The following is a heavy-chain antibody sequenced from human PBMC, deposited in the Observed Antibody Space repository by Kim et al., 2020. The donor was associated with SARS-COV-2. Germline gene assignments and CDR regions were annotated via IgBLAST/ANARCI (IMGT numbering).Heavy chain of an antibody. D-gene: IGHD3-3*01. V-gene: IGHV7-4-1*02. CDR3: ASKLYYDFWSGYYDAFDI. J-gene: IGHJ3*02. CDR2: INTKTGNP. CDR1: GYTFTSYA. Sequence: ASVKVSCKASGYTFTSYAMNWVRQAPGQGLEWMGWINTKTGNPTYAEGFTGRFVFSLDTSVSTAYLQISSLKAEDTAVYYCASKLYYDFWSGYYDAFDIWGQGTMVTVSS.